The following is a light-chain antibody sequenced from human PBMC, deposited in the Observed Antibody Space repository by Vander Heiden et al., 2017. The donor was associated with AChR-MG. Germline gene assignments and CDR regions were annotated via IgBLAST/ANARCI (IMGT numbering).Light chain of an antibody. J-gene: IGLJ1*01. CDR1: SSDVGSYNL. CDR3: CSYAGSSTSLYV. Sequence: QSAPTQPASVSGSPGQTITISCPGTSSDVGSYNLVSWYQQHPGKAPKLMIYEVSKRPSGVSNRFSGSKSGNTASLTISGLQAEDEADYYCCSYAGSSTSLYVFGTGTKVTVL. CDR2: EVS. V-gene: IGLV2-23*02.